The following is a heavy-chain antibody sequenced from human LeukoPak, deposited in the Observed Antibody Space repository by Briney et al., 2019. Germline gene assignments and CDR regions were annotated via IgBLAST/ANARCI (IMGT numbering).Heavy chain of an antibody. CDR1: GGSISSYY. CDR2: IYYSGST. J-gene: IGHJ6*03. D-gene: IGHD3-22*01. V-gene: IGHV4-59*01. CDR3: TRGSIAYYYMDV. Sequence: SETLSLTCTVSGGSISSYYWSWIRQPPGKGLEWIGYIYYSGSTNYNPSLKSRVTISVDTSKNQFSLRLSSVTAADTAVYYCTRGSIAYYYMDVWGKGTTVTISS.